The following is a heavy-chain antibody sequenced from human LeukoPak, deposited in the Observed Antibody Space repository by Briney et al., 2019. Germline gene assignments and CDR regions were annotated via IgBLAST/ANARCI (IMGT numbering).Heavy chain of an antibody. CDR2: IYSGGST. CDR3: ARDGAGGSSFA. Sequence: GGSLRLSCAASGFRFSDYYMSWIRQAPGKGLEWVSVIYSGGSTYYADSVKGRFTISRDNSKNTLYLQMNSLRAEDTAVYYCARDGAGGSSFAWGQGTLVTVSS. D-gene: IGHD2-15*01. CDR1: GFRFSDYY. V-gene: IGHV3-66*01. J-gene: IGHJ5*02.